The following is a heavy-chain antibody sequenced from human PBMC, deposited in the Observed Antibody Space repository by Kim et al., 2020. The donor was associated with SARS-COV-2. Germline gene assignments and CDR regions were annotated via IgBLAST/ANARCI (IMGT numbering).Heavy chain of an antibody. V-gene: IGHV5-51*01. Sequence: GESLKISCRGFGYNFNTNWIAWVRQLPGKGLEWMGIIFPGDADIRYSPSFKGQVTISADKSTSAAYLQWNSLKASDTDMYYCMRPPPNGHNEGVYWGQGTSVTVSS. J-gene: IGHJ4*02. CDR3: MRPPPNGHNEGVY. CDR2: IFPGDADI. CDR1: GYNFNTNW. D-gene: IGHD2-8*01.